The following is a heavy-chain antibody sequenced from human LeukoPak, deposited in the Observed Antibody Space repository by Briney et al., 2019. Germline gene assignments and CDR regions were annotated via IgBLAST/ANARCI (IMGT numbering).Heavy chain of an antibody. J-gene: IGHJ6*02. V-gene: IGHV1-69*04. D-gene: IGHD3-9*01. CDR1: GGTFSSYA. Sequence: EASVKVSCKASGGTFSSYAISWVRQAPGQGLEWMGRIIPILGIANYAQKFQGRVTITADKSTSTAYMELSSLRSEDTAVYYCARGYYDILTGSHYYYGMDVWGQGTTVTVSS. CDR3: ARGYYDILTGSHYYYGMDV. CDR2: IIPILGIA.